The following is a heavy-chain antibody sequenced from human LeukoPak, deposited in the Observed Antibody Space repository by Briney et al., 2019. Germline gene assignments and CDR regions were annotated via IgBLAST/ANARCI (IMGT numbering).Heavy chain of an antibody. V-gene: IGHV3-33*01. D-gene: IGHD6-19*01. Sequence: GGSLRLSCAASGFTFSSYGMHWVRQAPGKGLEWVAVIWYDGSNKYYADSVKGRFTISRDTSKNTLSLQMNSLRAEDTAVYYCARTHRVAARDYWGQGTLVTVSS. CDR1: GFTFSSYG. J-gene: IGHJ4*02. CDR2: IWYDGSNK. CDR3: ARTHRVAARDY.